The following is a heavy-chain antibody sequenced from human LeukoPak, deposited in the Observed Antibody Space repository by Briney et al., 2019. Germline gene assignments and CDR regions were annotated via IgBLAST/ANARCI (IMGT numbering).Heavy chain of an antibody. J-gene: IGHJ4*02. CDR2: IKQEGSEK. CDR3: ARTDGYCSSTSCYAYRGYFDY. V-gene: IGHV3-7*03. Sequence: GGSLTLSCAASGLTFSSYWMSWVRQAPGKGLEWVGNIKQEGSEKHYRDSVKGRLTISRDNAKNSLYLQVNSLRAEDTAVYYCARTDGYCSSTSCYAYRGYFDYWGQGTLVTVPS. D-gene: IGHD2-2*03. CDR1: GLTFSSYW.